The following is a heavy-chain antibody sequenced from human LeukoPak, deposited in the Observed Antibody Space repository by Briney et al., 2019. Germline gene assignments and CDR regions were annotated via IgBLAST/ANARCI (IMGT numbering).Heavy chain of an antibody. CDR3: ARDIMYYYDSSGYYYPDY. CDR2: ISSSSSYI. V-gene: IGHV3-21*01. Sequence: GGSLRLSCAASGFTFSSYSMNWVRQAPGKGLEWVSSISSSSSYIYYADSVKGRFTISRDNAKNSLYLQMNSLSAEDTAVYYCARDIMYYYDSSGYYYPDYWGQGTLVTVSS. CDR1: GFTFSSYS. J-gene: IGHJ4*02. D-gene: IGHD3-22*01.